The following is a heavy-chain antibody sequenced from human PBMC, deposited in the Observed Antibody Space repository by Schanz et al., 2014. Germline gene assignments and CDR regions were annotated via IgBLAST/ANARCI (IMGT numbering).Heavy chain of an antibody. Sequence: QVQLQESGPGLVKPSQTLSLTCTVSGGSIRSGTYYWSWIRQPAGKALEWVGRVFPNGITNYNPSLKSRGTISLNASKTQFSVALTSLTAADTAVYYCARDTTWRLDLWGRGTLVTVSS. CDR2: VFPNGIT. V-gene: IGHV4-61*02. D-gene: IGHD1-1*01. J-gene: IGHJ2*01. CDR3: ARDTTWRLDL. CDR1: GGSIRSGTYY.